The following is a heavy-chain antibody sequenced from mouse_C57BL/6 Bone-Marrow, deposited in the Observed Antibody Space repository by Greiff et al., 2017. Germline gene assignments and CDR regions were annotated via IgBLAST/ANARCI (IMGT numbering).Heavy chain of an antibody. J-gene: IGHJ2*01. CDR3: ARLGYFDY. D-gene: IGHD2-4*01. CDR1: GFNIKDDY. Sequence: EVQLQQSGAELVRPGASVKLSCTASGFNIKDDYMHWVKQRPEQGLEWIGWIDPENGDTEYASKFQGKATITADTSSNTAYLQLSSLTSEDTAIYYCARLGYFDYGGQGTTLTVSS. CDR2: IDPENGDT. V-gene: IGHV14-4*01.